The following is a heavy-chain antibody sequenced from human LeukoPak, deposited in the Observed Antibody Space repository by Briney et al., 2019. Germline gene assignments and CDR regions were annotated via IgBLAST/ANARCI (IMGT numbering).Heavy chain of an antibody. CDR2: IKQDGSEK. CDR3: ARVTTGTTTSYFDY. V-gene: IGHV3-7*03. D-gene: IGHD1-1*01. Sequence: GGSLRLSCAASGFTFSSYWMSWVRQAPGKGLEWVANIKQDGSEKYYVDSVKGRFTISRDNAKNSLYLQMNSLRAEDTAVYYCARVTTGTTTSYFDYWGQGTLVTVSS. CDR1: GFTFSSYW. J-gene: IGHJ4*02.